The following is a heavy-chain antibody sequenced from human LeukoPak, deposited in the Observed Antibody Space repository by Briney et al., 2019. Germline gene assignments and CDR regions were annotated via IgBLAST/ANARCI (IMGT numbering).Heavy chain of an antibody. J-gene: IGHJ4*02. CDR3: TRNTVTVHFDY. CDR1: GFPFDDYA. V-gene: IGHV3-49*03. D-gene: IGHD4-17*01. CDR2: IRSKAFGGTP. Sequence: GSLRLSCSASGFPFDDYALSWFRQAPGEGLEWVGFIRSKAFGGTPEYAASVRGRFTISRDDSKSIAYLQMNSLKTEDTAVYYCTRNTVTVHFDYWSQGTLVTVSS.